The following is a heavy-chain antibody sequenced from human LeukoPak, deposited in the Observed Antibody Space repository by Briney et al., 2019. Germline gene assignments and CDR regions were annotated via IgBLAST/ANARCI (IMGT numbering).Heavy chain of an antibody. D-gene: IGHD3-22*01. CDR1: GGTFSSYA. CDR2: IIPILGIA. J-gene: IGHJ2*01. V-gene: IGHV1-69*04. Sequence: SVKVSCKASGGTFSSYAISWVRQAPGQGLEWMGRIIPILGIANYAQKFQGRVTITADKSTSTAYMELSSLRSEDTAVYYCASPRKYDSSGYYPDWYFDLWGRGTLVTVSS. CDR3: ASPRKYDSSGYYPDWYFDL.